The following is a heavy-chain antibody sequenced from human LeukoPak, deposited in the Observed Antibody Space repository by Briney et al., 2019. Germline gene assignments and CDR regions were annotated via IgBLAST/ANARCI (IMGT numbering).Heavy chain of an antibody. J-gene: IGHJ4*01. D-gene: IGHD2-8*01. Sequence: PGGSLRLSCAASGFTVSSNYMSWVRQAPGKGLESLAYISPSSHDIYYADSVKGRFTISRDNARTSLYLQMNSLGPDDTALYYCSTDPRLLTYWGHGTLVTVSS. V-gene: IGHV3-11*01. CDR2: ISPSSHDI. CDR1: GFTVSSNY. CDR3: STDPRLLTY.